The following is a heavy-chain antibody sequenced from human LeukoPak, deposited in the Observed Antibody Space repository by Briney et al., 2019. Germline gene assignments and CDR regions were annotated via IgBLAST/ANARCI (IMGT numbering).Heavy chain of an antibody. J-gene: IGHJ4*02. V-gene: IGHV4-61*02. D-gene: IGHD3-22*01. CDR2: IYTSGST. CDR1: GGSISSGSYY. Sequence: SQTRSLTCTVSGGSISSGSYYWSWIRQPAGKGLEWIGRIYTSGSTNYNPSLKSRVTISVDTSKNQFSLKLSSVTAADTAVYYCARGYGYYYDSSGSDYFDYWGQGTLVTVSS. CDR3: ARGYGYYYDSSGSDYFDY.